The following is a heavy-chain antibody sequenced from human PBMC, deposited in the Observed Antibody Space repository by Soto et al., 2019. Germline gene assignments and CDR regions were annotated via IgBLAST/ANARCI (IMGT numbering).Heavy chain of an antibody. CDR2: IKSKTDGGTT. J-gene: IGHJ6*02. CDR1: GFTFSNAW. Sequence: GGSLRLSCAASGFTFSNAWMNWVRQAPGKGLEWVGRIKSKTDGGTTDYAAPVKGRFTISRDDSKNTLYLQMNSLKTEDTAVYYCTEHPKGSSGYPFYYYGMDVWGQGTTVTVSS. D-gene: IGHD3-22*01. CDR3: TEHPKGSSGYPFYYYGMDV. V-gene: IGHV3-15*07.